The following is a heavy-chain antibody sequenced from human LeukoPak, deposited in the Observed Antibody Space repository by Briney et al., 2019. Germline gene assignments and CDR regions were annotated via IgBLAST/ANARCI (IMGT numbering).Heavy chain of an antibody. J-gene: IGHJ4*02. CDR2: ISSNGGST. V-gene: IGHV3-64D*06. CDR1: GFIFSGYA. CDR3: VKERSSGWYDFDY. Sequence: GGSLRLSCSASGFIFSGYAMHWVRQAPGKGLEYVSGISSNGGSTYYADSVKGRFTISRDNSKNTLYLQMSSLRIEDTAVYYCVKERSSGWYDFDYWGQGTLVTVSS. D-gene: IGHD6-19*01.